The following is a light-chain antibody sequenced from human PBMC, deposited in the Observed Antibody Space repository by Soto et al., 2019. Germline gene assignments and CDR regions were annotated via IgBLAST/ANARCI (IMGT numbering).Light chain of an antibody. CDR1: QSVNSKY. CDR2: VAS. V-gene: IGKV3-20*01. CDR3: QHHGGSPIT. J-gene: IGKJ5*01. Sequence: EIVLTQPPGTLSLSPGERATLSCMGSQSVNSKYLAWYQQKPGQAPRLLIFVASSRASGIPDRFSGSGSGTDFTLTISRVEPEDFALYYCQHHGGSPITFGQGTRLEI.